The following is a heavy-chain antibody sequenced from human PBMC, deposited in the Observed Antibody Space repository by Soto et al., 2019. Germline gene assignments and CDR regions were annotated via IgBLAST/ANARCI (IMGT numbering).Heavy chain of an antibody. CDR3: ARGPTVGDI. J-gene: IGHJ3*02. D-gene: IGHD3-16*01. CDR2: IRVKNGNT. V-gene: IGHV1-18*01. Sequence: QVQLVQSGGEVKKPGASVKVSCKASGYTFNSYGISCVRQAPGQGLEWMGWIRVKNGNTNYAQNFQGRFTMTTDTSTSTAYMELRSLRYDDTAVYYCARGPTVGDIWGQGTMVTVS. CDR1: GYTFNSYG.